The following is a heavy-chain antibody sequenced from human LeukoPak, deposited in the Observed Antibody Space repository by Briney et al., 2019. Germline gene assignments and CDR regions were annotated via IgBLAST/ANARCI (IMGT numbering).Heavy chain of an antibody. D-gene: IGHD3-22*01. Sequence: GASVKVSCKASGDTFTSYYMHWVRQAPGQRLEWMGIITPSGGSTSYAQKFQGRVTMTRETSTSTVYLELRSLITEDRAVYYCGREPYYYYDSSGYGPGIDYWGQGTLVTVSS. CDR2: ITPSGGST. J-gene: IGHJ4*02. CDR3: GREPYYYYDSSGYGPGIDY. CDR1: GDTFTSYY. V-gene: IGHV1-46*01.